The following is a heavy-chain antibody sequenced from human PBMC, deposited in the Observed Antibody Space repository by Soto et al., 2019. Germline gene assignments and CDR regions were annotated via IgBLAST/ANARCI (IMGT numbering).Heavy chain of an antibody. CDR2: ISSSGGNT. J-gene: IGHJ4*02. D-gene: IGHD6-19*01. CDR1: GFTFSSYA. Sequence: GGSLRLSCAASGFTFSSYAMSWVRQAPGKGLEWVSAISSSGGNTYYADSVKGRFTISRDNSKNTLYLQMNSLKVEDTAVYYCAKYVSSGWSIFDYWGQGTLVTVSS. CDR3: AKYVSSGWSIFDY. V-gene: IGHV3-23*01.